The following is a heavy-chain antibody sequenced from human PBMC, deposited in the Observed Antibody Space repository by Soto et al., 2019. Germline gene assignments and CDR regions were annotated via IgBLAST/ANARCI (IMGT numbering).Heavy chain of an antibody. Sequence: QVQLVQSGAEVRKPGSSVKVSCKISGGTFINYVISWLRQAPGQGLEWMGGLIPIFGAANLAQKFQGRVTITADESTSTVNMELSSLTSADTAVYYCARGRSSPNFDPWGQGTLVTVSS. D-gene: IGHD6-6*01. CDR2: LIPIFGAA. V-gene: IGHV1-69*01. CDR3: ARGRSSPNFDP. CDR1: GGTFINYV. J-gene: IGHJ5*02.